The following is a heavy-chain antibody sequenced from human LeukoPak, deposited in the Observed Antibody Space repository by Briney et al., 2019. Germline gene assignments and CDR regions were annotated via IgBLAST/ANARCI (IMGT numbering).Heavy chain of an antibody. CDR1: GITFSGDW. J-gene: IGHJ4*02. CDR3: ARDYDYGDYPGY. CDR2: INRDGSKT. D-gene: IGHD4-17*01. Sequence: GGSLRLSCVASGITFSGDWMDWVRQVPGKGLVWVSRINRDGSKTIYADSVKGRFTISRDNVKNSLYLQMNSLRAEDTALYYCARDYDYGDYPGYWGQGTLVTVSS. V-gene: IGHV3-74*01.